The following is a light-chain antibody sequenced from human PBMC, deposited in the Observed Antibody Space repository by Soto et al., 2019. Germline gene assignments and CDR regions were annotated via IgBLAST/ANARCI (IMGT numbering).Light chain of an antibody. CDR3: SSFTSRSSLI. Sequence: QSVLTQPASVSGSPGQSITIFCDGTMRDIGAYNLVSWYQQHPGRAPQLIIYEVRNRPSGSSFRFSGSKSGNTASLTISGLQAEDEADYYCSSFTSRSSLIFGGGTKLTVL. CDR2: EVR. J-gene: IGLJ2*01. V-gene: IGLV2-14*01. CDR1: MRDIGAYNL.